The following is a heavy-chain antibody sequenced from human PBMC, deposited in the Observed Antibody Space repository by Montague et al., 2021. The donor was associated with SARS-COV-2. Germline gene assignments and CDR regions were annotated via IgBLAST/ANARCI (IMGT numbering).Heavy chain of an antibody. CDR1: GGSISSGDYY. CDR2: IYYSGST. Sequence: TLSLTCTVSGGSISSGDYYWSWIRQHPGKGLEWIGYIYYSGSTYYNPSLKSRVTISVDTSKNQFSLKLSSVTAADTAVYYCARAATITMIVVVIDAFDIWGQGTMVTVSS. CDR3: ARAATITMIVVVIDAFDI. D-gene: IGHD3-22*01. J-gene: IGHJ3*02. V-gene: IGHV4-31*03.